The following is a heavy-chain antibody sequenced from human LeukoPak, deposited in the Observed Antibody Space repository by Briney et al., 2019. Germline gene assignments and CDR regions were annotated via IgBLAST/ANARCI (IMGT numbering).Heavy chain of an antibody. CDR2: INPDSGGT. CDR1: GYTFTTYY. V-gene: IGHV1-2*02. J-gene: IGHJ5*02. CDR3: VREARAGTWFDP. Sequence: GASVKVSCKASGYTFTTYYIHWVRQAPVQGLEWMGWINPDSGGTNYAQKFQGRVTMTRDTSISTVYVDLSMLRSDDTAIYYCVREARAGTWFDPWGQGALVIVSS.